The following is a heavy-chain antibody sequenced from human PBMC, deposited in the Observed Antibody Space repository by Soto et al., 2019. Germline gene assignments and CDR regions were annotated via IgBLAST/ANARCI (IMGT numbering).Heavy chain of an antibody. Sequence: GASVKVSCKASGGTFSIYAISCVLQSPGQGLEWMGGIIPMFNTTNYAQRFQGRVTITADKSTSTVYMELNSLRSEDTAVYYCARDKEMATITEFVYWGQGTLVTVSS. CDR1: GGTFSIYA. V-gene: IGHV1-69*06. D-gene: IGHD5-12*01. J-gene: IGHJ4*02. CDR3: ARDKEMATITEFVY. CDR2: IIPMFNTT.